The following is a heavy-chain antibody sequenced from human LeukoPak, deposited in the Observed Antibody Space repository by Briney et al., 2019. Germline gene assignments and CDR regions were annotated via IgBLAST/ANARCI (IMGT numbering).Heavy chain of an antibody. Sequence: GGSLRLSCAASGFTFSSYRMNWVRQAPGKGLEWVSYISGSGDSIYYADSVKGRFTMSRDNAKNSLYLQMNSLRAEDTALYYCAKDRGSYGMDVWGQGTTVTVSS. CDR1: GFTFSSYR. CDR3: AKDRGSYGMDV. J-gene: IGHJ6*02. V-gene: IGHV3-48*01. D-gene: IGHD3-10*01. CDR2: ISGSGDSI.